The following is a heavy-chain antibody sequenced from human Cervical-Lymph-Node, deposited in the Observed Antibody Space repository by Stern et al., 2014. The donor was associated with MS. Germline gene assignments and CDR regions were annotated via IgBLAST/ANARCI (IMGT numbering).Heavy chain of an antibody. D-gene: IGHD3-9*01. Sequence: EVQLVESGGGLVQPGRSLRLSCAASGFTFDDYAMHWVRQSPGKGLEWVSGISWNSGSMGYADSVKGRFTISRDNSKNSLHLQMNSLRAEDTALYYCAKAKAGEGRDYDIPWAPFFYFGMDVWGQGTTVTVSS. CDR3: AKAKAGEGRDYDIPWAPFFYFGMDV. J-gene: IGHJ6*02. V-gene: IGHV3-9*01. CDR1: GFTFDDYA. CDR2: ISWNSGSM.